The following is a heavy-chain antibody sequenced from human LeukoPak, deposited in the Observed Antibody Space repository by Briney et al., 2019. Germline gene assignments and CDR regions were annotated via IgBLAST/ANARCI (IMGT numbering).Heavy chain of an antibody. CDR1: GFTFSGSA. CDR2: IRSKANSYAT. Sequence: GGSLRLSCAASGFTFSGSAMHWVRQASGKGLEWVGRIRSKANSYATAYAASVKGRFTISRDDSKNTAYLQMNSLKTEDTAVYYCTSLIYDILTGPLDYWGQGTLVTVSS. J-gene: IGHJ4*02. V-gene: IGHV3-73*01. CDR3: TSLIYDILTGPLDY. D-gene: IGHD3-9*01.